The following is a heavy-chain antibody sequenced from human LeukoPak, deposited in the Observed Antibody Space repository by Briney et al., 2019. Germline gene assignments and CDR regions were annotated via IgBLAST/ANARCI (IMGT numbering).Heavy chain of an antibody. D-gene: IGHD3-3*01. V-gene: IGHV4-59*01. CDR3: ARGYADFWSDRLIRFNY. J-gene: IGHJ4*02. Sequence: AETLSLTCTVSGGSIRGDYWSGIRQPAGKGLGGIAYIYYNGSTNYNPSLKSRVIISVDTSKNQFSLKLTSVTAAHTAVYYCARGYADFWSDRLIRFNYWGQGTLVTVSS. CDR2: IYYNGST. CDR1: GGSIRGDY.